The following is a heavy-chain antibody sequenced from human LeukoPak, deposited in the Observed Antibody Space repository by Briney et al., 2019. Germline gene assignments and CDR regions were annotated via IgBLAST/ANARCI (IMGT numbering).Heavy chain of an antibody. J-gene: IGHJ1*01. V-gene: IGHV3-21*01. CDR3: ASYDSSGYYQEYFQH. CDR1: GFTFSSYS. CDR2: ISSSSSYI. D-gene: IGHD3-22*01. Sequence: GGSLRLSCAASGFTFSSYSMNWVRQAPGKGLEWVSSISSSSSYIYYADSVKGRFTISRDNAKNSLYLQMNSLTAEDTAVYYCASYDSSGYYQEYFQHWGQGTLVTVSS.